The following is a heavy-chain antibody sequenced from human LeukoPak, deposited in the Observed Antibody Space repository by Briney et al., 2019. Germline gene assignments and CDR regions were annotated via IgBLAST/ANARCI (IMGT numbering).Heavy chain of an antibody. Sequence: GGSLRLSCAASGFTFSSYAMHWVRQAPGKGLEWVAVISYDGSNKYYADSVKGRFTISRDNSKNTLYLQMNSLRAEDTAVYYCARAARFNDAFDIWGQGTMVTVSS. J-gene: IGHJ3*02. CDR2: ISYDGSNK. CDR3: ARAARFNDAFDI. D-gene: IGHD3-10*01. V-gene: IGHV3-30*04. CDR1: GFTFSSYA.